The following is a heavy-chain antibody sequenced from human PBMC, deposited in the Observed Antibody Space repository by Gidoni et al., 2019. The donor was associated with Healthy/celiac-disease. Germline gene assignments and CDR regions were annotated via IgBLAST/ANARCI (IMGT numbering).Heavy chain of an antibody. CDR2: IYYSGST. D-gene: IGHD3-22*01. V-gene: IGHV4-31*03. CDR1: GGSISSGGYC. Sequence: QVQLQDSGPGLVQPSHTLSLTCPVSGGSISSGGYCWSWIRQHPGKGLEWIGYIYYSGSTYYNPSLKSRVTISVDTSKNQFSLKLSSVTAADTAVYYCARSLRYASIDYWGQGTLVTVSS. CDR3: ARSLRYASIDY. J-gene: IGHJ4*02.